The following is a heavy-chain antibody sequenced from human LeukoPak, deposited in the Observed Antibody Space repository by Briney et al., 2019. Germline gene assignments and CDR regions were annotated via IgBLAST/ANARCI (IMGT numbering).Heavy chain of an antibody. J-gene: IGHJ4*02. V-gene: IGHV3-23*01. D-gene: IGHD6-19*01. Sequence: GGSLRLSCAASGFTFSSYAMSWVRQAPGKGLEWVSAISGSGGSTYYADSVKGRFTISRDNSKNTLYLQMNSLRAEDTAVYYCAKSVRGISVAGYFDYWGQGTLVTVSS. CDR2: ISGSGGST. CDR1: GFTFSSYA. CDR3: AKSVRGISVAGYFDY.